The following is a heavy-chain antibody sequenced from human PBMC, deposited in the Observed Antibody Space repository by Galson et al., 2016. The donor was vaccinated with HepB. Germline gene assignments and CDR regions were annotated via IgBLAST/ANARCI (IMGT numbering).Heavy chain of an antibody. J-gene: IGHJ6*03. D-gene: IGHD1-1*01. CDR1: GYTFSDYW. V-gene: IGHV5-51*01. CDR3: ARQGQHNYYYYMDV. Sequence: QSGAEVKKPGESLQISCKGSGYTFSDYWIGWVRQMPRKGLEWMGIIYPGDSDTRYRPSFQGQVTISADKSISTVYLQWSRLKASDTAMYYCARQGQHNYYYYMDVWGKGTTVTVSS. CDR2: IYPGDSDT.